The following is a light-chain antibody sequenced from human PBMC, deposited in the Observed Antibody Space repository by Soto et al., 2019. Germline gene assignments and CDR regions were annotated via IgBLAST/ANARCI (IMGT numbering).Light chain of an antibody. J-gene: IGKJ5*01. V-gene: IGKV1-27*01. CDR1: QGISNY. Sequence: DIQMTQSPSSLSASVGDRVTITCRASQGISNYLAWYQQKPGKVPKLLSYATSTLQSGVPSRFSGSGSGTDFTLTISSLQPEDVATYYFQKYSSAPSITFGQGTRLEIK. CDR2: ATS. CDR3: QKYSSAPSIT.